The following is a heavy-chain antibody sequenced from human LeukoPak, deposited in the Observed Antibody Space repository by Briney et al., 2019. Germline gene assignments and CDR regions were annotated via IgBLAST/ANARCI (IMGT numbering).Heavy chain of an antibody. CDR2: IYYSGST. CDR3: ARGRLTAYSSGWYSTYYGMDV. V-gene: IGHV4-61*05. D-gene: IGHD6-19*01. Sequence: PSETLSLTCTVSGGSISSSYYYWGWIRQPPGKGLEWIGYIYYSGSTNYNPSLKSRVTISVDTSKNQLSLKLSSVTAADTAVYYCARGRLTAYSSGWYSTYYGMDVWGQGTTVTVSS. CDR1: GGSISSSYYY. J-gene: IGHJ6*02.